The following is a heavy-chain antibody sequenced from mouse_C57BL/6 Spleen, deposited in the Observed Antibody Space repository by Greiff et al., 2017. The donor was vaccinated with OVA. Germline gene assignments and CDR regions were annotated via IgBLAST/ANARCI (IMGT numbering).Heavy chain of an antibody. Sequence: VQLQESGPGLVKPSQSLSLTCSVPGYSITSGYYWNWIRQFPGNKLEWMGYISYDGSNNYNPSLKNRISITRDTSKNQFFLKLNSVTTEDTATYYCAPHGYYYAMDYWGQGTSVTVSS. J-gene: IGHJ4*01. D-gene: IGHD2-2*01. CDR2: ISYDGSN. CDR3: APHGYYYAMDY. CDR1: GYSITSGYY. V-gene: IGHV3-6*01.